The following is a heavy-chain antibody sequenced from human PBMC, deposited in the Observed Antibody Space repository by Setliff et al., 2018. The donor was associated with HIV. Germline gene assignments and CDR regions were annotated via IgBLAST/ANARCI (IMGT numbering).Heavy chain of an antibody. D-gene: IGHD4-17*01. Sequence: SLRLSCAASGFTFNSYGMHWVRQAPGKGLEWVAIIWYDGSNKYYVDSVKGRFTISRDNAKNSLYLQMNSLRAEDTAVYYCARGLDYGNYVRYFDYWGQGTLVTVSS. J-gene: IGHJ4*02. V-gene: IGHV3-33*03. CDR2: IWYDGSNK. CDR3: ARGLDYGNYVRYFDY. CDR1: GFTFNSYG.